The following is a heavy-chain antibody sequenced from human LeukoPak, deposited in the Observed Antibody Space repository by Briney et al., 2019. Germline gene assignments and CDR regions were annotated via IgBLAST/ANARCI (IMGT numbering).Heavy chain of an antibody. V-gene: IGHV3-23*01. J-gene: IGHJ4*02. CDR1: GFTVSNNY. CDR2: ISGSGGST. CDR3: AKDLFLRFGELSYYFDY. D-gene: IGHD3-10*01. Sequence: GGSLRLSCAASGFTVSNNYMSWVRQAPGKGLEWVSAISGSGGSTYYADSVKGRFTISRDNSKNTLYLQMNSLRAEDTAVYYCAKDLFLRFGELSYYFDYWGQGTLVTVSS.